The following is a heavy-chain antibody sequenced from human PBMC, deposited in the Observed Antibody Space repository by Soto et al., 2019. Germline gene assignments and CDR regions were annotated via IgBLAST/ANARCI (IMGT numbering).Heavy chain of an antibody. D-gene: IGHD6-25*01. J-gene: IGHJ4*02. Sequence: EVQLVESGGDLVQPGGSLRLSCAASGFSFSGYWMSWVLQAPGKGPEWVASIKHDGSETYYVDSVKGRSTISRDNAKNSLYLQMNSLRAEDTAVYYCARAAYWGQGTLVTVSS. CDR1: GFSFSGYW. CDR3: ARAAY. V-gene: IGHV3-7*04. CDR2: IKHDGSET.